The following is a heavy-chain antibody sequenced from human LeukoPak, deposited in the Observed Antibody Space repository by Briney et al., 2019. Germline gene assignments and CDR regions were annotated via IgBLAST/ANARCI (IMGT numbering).Heavy chain of an antibody. CDR1: GGSISSYY. CDR2: IYTSGST. V-gene: IGHV4-4*07. Sequence: SETLSLTCTVSGGSISSYYWSWIRQPAGKGLEWIGGIYTSGSTNYNPSLKSRVTMSVDTSKNQFSLKLSSVTAADTAVYYCARGIVVVPAAVDNWFDPWGQGTLVTVSS. CDR3: ARGIVVVPAAVDNWFDP. J-gene: IGHJ5*02. D-gene: IGHD2-2*01.